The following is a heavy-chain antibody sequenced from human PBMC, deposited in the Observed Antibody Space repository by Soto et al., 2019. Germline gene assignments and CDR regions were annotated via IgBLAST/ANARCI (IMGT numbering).Heavy chain of an antibody. CDR2: IYPGDSDT. CDR3: ARVIAAAGTKDYYYGMDV. CDR1: GYSFTSYW. J-gene: IGHJ6*02. Sequence: GESLKISCKGSGYSFTSYWIGWVRQMPGKGLEWMGIIYPGDSDTRYSPSFQGQVTISAEKSISTAYLQWSSLKASDTAMYYCARVIAAAGTKDYYYGMDVWGQGTTVTVSS. V-gene: IGHV5-51*01. D-gene: IGHD6-13*01.